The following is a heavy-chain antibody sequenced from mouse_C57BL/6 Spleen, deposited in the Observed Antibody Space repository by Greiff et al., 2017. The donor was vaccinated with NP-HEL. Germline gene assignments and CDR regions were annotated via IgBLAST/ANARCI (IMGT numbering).Heavy chain of an antibody. V-gene: IGHV5-4*01. D-gene: IGHD1-1*01. CDR1: GFTFSSYA. CDR2: ISDGGSYT. J-gene: IGHJ4*01. Sequence: EVKLVESGGGLVKPGGSLKLSCAASGFTFSSYAMSWVRQTPEKRLEWVATISDGGSYTYYPDNVKGRFTISRDNAKNNLYLQMSHLKSEDTAMYYCARDGSNYAMDYWGQGTSVTVSS. CDR3: ARDGSNYAMDY.